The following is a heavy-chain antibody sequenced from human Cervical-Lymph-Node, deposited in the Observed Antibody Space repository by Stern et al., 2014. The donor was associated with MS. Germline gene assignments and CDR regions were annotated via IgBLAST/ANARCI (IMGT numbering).Heavy chain of an antibody. V-gene: IGHV4-31*03. D-gene: IGHD3-22*01. CDR2: IYYSGST. Sequence: QDQLVQSGPGLVKPSQTLSLTCTVSGGSISSGGYYWSWIRQHPGKGLEWIGYIYYSGSTYYNPSLKSRVTISVDTSKNQFSLKLSSVTAADTAVYYCARGTVVVSAFDIWGQGTMVTVSS. CDR1: GGSISSGGYY. J-gene: IGHJ3*02. CDR3: ARGTVVVSAFDI.